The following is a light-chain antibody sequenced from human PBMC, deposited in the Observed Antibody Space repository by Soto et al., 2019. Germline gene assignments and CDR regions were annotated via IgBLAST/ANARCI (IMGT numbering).Light chain of an antibody. J-gene: IGKJ1*01. CDR1: QNLLYSSNNKNY. CDR3: HQYYRTPQT. CDR2: WAS. Sequence: DIVMTQSPDSLAVSLGERATINCKSSQNLLYSSNNKNYLAWYQQTPGQPPKLLIYWASTRESGVPDRFSGSGSGTDFTLTISSMQSEDVPVYYCHQYYRTPQTFGQGTKVENK. V-gene: IGKV4-1*01.